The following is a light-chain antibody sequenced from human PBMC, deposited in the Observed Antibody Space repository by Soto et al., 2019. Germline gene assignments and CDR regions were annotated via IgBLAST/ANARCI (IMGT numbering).Light chain of an antibody. CDR2: DDT. CDR3: GTWDNSLSVVV. Sequence: QSVLTQPPSVSAAPGQKVTISCSGSSSNIGSNFVSWYQQVPGTAPRLLTYDDTKRASGIPDRFSGSKSGSSATLGITGLQTGDEADYYCGTWDNSLSVVVFGGGTKLTVL. CDR1: SSNIGSNF. V-gene: IGLV1-51*02. J-gene: IGLJ2*01.